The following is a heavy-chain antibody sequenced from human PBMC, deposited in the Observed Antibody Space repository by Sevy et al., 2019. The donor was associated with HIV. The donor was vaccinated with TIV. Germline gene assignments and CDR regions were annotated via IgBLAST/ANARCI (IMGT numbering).Heavy chain of an antibody. Sequence: GGSLRLSCAASGFTFSSYAMSWVRQAPGKGLEWVSAISGSGGSTYYADSVKGRFTISRDNSKNTLYLQMNSLRAEDTAVYYCVNLPPALRFLEWLLPHDAFDIWGQGTMVTVSS. CDR1: GFTFSSYA. CDR2: ISGSGGST. D-gene: IGHD3-3*01. V-gene: IGHV3-23*01. J-gene: IGHJ3*02. CDR3: VNLPPALRFLEWLLPHDAFDI.